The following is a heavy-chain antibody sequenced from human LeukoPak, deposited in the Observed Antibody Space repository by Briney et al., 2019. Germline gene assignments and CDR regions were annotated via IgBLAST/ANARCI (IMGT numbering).Heavy chain of an antibody. Sequence: GSSMRLSCAASGFTFSSYGMHLVRQAPGKGLERVAVTSYDCGTKYYADSVKGRFIISRDTSKNTQHLQISIMTSDATIDYYSANNGGVAVAASVDNWSQGTLVTVSS. V-gene: IGHV3-33*05. D-gene: IGHD6-19*01. CDR1: GFTFSSYG. CDR2: TSYDCGTK. CDR3: ANNGGVAVAASVDN. J-gene: IGHJ4*02.